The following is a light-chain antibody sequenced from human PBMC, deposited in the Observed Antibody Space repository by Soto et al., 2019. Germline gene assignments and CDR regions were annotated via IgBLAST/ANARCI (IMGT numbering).Light chain of an antibody. J-gene: IGKJ5*01. CDR1: KSVSSRH. CDR3: QQYGYSPIT. Sequence: VLSPSLGTISLSPGERANLSCRDSKSVSSRHLTWYQHKPGQAPRLLIYAASSRATGSPYRFSGGGSGTDFTLTISRVEPEDFAVYYCQQYGYSPITFGQGTRLEI. V-gene: IGKV3-20*01. CDR2: AAS.